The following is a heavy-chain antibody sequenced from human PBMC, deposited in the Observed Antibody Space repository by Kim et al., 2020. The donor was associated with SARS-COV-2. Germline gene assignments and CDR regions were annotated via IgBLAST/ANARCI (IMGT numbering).Heavy chain of an antibody. J-gene: IGHJ4*02. V-gene: IGHV4-34*01. Sequence: SETLSLTCAVYGGSFSGYYWSWIRQPPGKGLEWIGEINHSGSTNYNPSLKSRVTISVDTSKNQFSLKLSSVTAADTAVYYCASSGEYSSSLGGYWGQGTLVTVSS. CDR2: INHSGST. CDR1: GGSFSGYY. D-gene: IGHD6-6*01. CDR3: ASSGEYSSSLGGY.